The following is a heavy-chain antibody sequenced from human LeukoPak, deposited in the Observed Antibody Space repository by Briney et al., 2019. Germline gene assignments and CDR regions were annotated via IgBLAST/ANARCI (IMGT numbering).Heavy chain of an antibody. CDR2: IWYDGSNK. CDR1: GFTFSSYG. J-gene: IGHJ4*02. CDR3: ARDKSSSTNLFDY. Sequence: GGSLRLSCAASGFTFSSYGMHWVRQAPGKGLEWVAVIWYDGSNKYYADSVKGRFTISRDNSKNTLDLQMNSLRVEDTAVYYCARDKSSSTNLFDYWGQGTLVTVSS. V-gene: IGHV3-33*01. D-gene: IGHD2-2*01.